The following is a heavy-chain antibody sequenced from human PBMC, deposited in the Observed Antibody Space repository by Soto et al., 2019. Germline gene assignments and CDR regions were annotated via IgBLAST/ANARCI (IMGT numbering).Heavy chain of an antibody. CDR1: GFTFSSYA. CDR3: VKSGSSGISYFAY. V-gene: IGHV3-23*01. CDR2: ISSSGRST. J-gene: IGHJ4*02. Sequence: GGSLRLSCAASGFTFSSYAMSWVRQAPGKGLEWVSAISSSGRSTDYADSVKGRFTISRDNSQNTLYLQMNNLRAEDSAVYYCVKSGSSGISYFAYWGQGTLVTVSS. D-gene: IGHD1-26*01.